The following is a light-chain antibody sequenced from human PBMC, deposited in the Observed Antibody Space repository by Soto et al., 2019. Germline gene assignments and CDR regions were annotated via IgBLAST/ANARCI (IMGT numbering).Light chain of an antibody. V-gene: IGKV3-20*01. CDR1: HRLKSDY. J-gene: IGKJ1*01. CDR3: QQYSSAPAWT. Sequence: EITLTQSPCSLSLSPGERATLSCRASHRLKSDYFAWYQQRRGQAPRLLIYGTSIRASGIPDRFSGSGSGTDFTLTISRLEPEDVAVYYCQQYSSAPAWTFGQGTKVE. CDR2: GTS.